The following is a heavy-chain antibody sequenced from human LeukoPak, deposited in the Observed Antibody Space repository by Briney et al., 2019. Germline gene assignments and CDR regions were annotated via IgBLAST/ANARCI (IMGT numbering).Heavy chain of an antibody. J-gene: IGHJ3*02. D-gene: IGHD3-22*01. CDR3: ARDPTIYYYDSSGYYCPGWDI. V-gene: IGHV1-18*01. CDR1: GYTFTSYG. CDR2: ISAYNGNT. Sequence: ASVKVSCKVSGYTFTSYGISWVRQAPGQGLEWMGWISAYNGNTNYAQKLQGRVTMTTDTSTSTAYMELRSLRSDDTAVYYCARDPTIYYYDSSGYYCPGWDIWGQGTMVTVSS.